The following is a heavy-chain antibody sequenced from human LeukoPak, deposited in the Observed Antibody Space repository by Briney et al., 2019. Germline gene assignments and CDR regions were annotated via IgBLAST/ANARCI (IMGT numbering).Heavy chain of an antibody. CDR3: ARESTPLRGAFDP. Sequence: RGSLRLSCAASGFTVRNNHMSWVRQAPGKELEWVSVIDSRDNTYHADSVKGRFTISRHTSKNTLYPQMNSLRAEDTAVYYCARESTPLRGAFDPWGPGTLVTVSS. CDR2: IDSRDNT. V-gene: IGHV3-53*04. CDR1: GFTVRNNH. D-gene: IGHD5-24*01. J-gene: IGHJ5*02.